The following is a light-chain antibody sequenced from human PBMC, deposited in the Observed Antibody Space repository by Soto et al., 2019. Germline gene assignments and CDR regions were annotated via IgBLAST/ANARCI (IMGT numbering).Light chain of an antibody. CDR1: QSVSGN. CDR2: GAS. V-gene: IGKV3-15*01. J-gene: IGKJ4*01. Sequence: EIVMTQSPATLSVSPGERATLSCRASQSVSGNLAWYQQKPGQTPRLRIYGASTRATGIPARFSGSGSGTEFTLTISSLQSEDFAVYYCQQYNNWTLTFGGGTKVEIK. CDR3: QQYNNWTLT.